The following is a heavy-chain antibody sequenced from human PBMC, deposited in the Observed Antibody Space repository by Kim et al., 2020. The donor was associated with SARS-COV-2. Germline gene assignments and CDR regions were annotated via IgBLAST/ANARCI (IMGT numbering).Heavy chain of an antibody. J-gene: IGHJ5*02. V-gene: IGHV4-59*01. Sequence: SHPPRRSPVTISVDTSKNQFSLKLSAVTAADTAVYYCARAPFLPEGWFDPWGQGTLVTVSS. D-gene: IGHD2-21*01. CDR3: ARAPFLPEGWFDP.